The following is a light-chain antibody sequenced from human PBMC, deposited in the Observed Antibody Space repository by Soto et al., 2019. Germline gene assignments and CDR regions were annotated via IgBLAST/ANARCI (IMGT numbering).Light chain of an antibody. J-gene: IGKJ1*01. CDR2: DAS. CDR3: HQYASSPLT. Sequence: EIVLTQSPGTLSLSPGERATLSCRASQTVGSNYLAWYQQKPGQAPRLLIYDASSRATGIPDRFSGSGSGTDFTLTFSRLEPEDFAVYYCHQYASSPLTFGQGTKVDI. CDR1: QTVGSNY. V-gene: IGKV3-20*01.